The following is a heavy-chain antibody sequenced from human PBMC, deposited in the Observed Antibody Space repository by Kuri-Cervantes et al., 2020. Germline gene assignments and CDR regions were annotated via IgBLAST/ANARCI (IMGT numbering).Heavy chain of an antibody. D-gene: IGHD4-17*01. CDR2: INPSGGST. J-gene: IGHJ4*02. Sequence: ASVKVSCKASGYTFTSYYMHWVRQAPGQGLEWMGVINPSGGSTSYAQKFQGRVTMTRDTSTSTVYMELRSLRSDDTAVYYCARGKSTVTYIDYWGQGTLVTVSS. V-gene: IGHV1-46*01. CDR3: ARGKSTVTYIDY. CDR1: GYTFTSYY.